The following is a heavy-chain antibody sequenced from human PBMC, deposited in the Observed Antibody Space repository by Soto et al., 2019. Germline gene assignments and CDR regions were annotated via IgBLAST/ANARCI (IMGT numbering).Heavy chain of an antibody. CDR2: ISGSGGST. CDR1: GFTFSSYA. J-gene: IGHJ3*02. CDR3: AKTVATDYCSGGSCYDDAFDI. V-gene: IGHV3-23*01. D-gene: IGHD2-15*01. Sequence: PGGSLRLSCAASGFTFSSYAMSWVRQAPGKGLEWVSAISGSGGSTYYADSVKGRFTISRDNSKNTLYLQMNSLRAEDTAVYYCAKTVATDYCSGGSCYDDAFDIWAQGTMVTVSS.